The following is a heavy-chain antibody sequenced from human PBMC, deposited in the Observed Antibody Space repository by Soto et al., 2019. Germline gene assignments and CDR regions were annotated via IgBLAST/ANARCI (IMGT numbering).Heavy chain of an antibody. D-gene: IGHD1-7*01. J-gene: IGHJ4*02. Sequence: QVQLQESGPGLVKPSETLSLTCTVYGDSISSYYWSRIRQPPGKGLEWIGYSFHTGSTNYNPPLKSPVTMAVGTAQNQFSPKKRAGTPADTAVYFCAGSVPGRGSRGWDYFGHGGQGTLVTVSS. CDR2: SFHTGST. CDR1: GDSISSYY. CDR3: AGSVPGRGSRGWDYFGH. V-gene: IGHV4-59*01.